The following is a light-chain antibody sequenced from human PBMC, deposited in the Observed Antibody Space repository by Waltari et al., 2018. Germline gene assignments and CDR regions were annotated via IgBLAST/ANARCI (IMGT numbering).Light chain of an antibody. CDR1: SFNIGGNY. J-gene: IGLJ3*02. V-gene: IGLV1-47*01. CDR3: AAWDDSLSASL. CDR2: RIY. Sequence: QTVLTQPPSVSGPPGQRVTIPCSGSSFNIGGNYVYWFQQLPGTAPKLLIYRIYGRPSGVPDRISGSKSGTSASLAISGLRSEDEAHYYCAAWDDSLSASLFGGGTKLTVL.